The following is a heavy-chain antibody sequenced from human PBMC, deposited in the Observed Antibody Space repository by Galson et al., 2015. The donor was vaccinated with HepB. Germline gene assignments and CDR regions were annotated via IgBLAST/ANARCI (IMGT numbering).Heavy chain of an antibody. V-gene: IGHV3-30*18. CDR1: GFTFSSYA. CDR3: AKVTFNPRFGRGLYYYNMDV. J-gene: IGHJ6*02. CDR2: ISYDGSSN. D-gene: IGHD3-16*01. Sequence: SLRLSCAASGFTFSSYAMHWVRQAPGKGLGWVAVISYDGSSNYYADSVKGRFTISRDNSKNTVFLQMNSLRAEDTAVYYCAKVTFNPRFGRGLYYYNMDVWGQGTTVTVSS.